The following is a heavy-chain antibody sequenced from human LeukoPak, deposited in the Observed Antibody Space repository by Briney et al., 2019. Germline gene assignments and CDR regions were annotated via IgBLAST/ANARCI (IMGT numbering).Heavy chain of an antibody. CDR2: ITSAGAP. Sequence: GGSLRLSCAASGFTFSNYAVMWVRQAPGQGLEWVSAITSAGAPRYADSVKGRFTISRDNAKNSLYLQMNSLRAEDTAVYYCARGLAAAAEPGIDYWGQGTLVTVSS. J-gene: IGHJ4*02. V-gene: IGHV3-69-1*01. CDR3: ARGLAAAAEPGIDY. CDR1: GFTFSNYA. D-gene: IGHD6-13*01.